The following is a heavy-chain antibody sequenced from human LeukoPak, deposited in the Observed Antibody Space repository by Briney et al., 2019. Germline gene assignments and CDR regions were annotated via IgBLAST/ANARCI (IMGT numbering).Heavy chain of an antibody. CDR1: GYTFTSYA. J-gene: IGHJ4*02. CDR3: ARDPPDSSGYYYGKDY. D-gene: IGHD3-22*01. Sequence: ASVMVSCKASGYTFTSYAMHWVRQAPGQRLEWMGWINAGNGNTKYSQKFQGRVTITRDTSASTAYMELSSLRSDDTAVYYCARDPPDSSGYYYGKDYWGQGTLVTVSS. V-gene: IGHV1-3*01. CDR2: INAGNGNT.